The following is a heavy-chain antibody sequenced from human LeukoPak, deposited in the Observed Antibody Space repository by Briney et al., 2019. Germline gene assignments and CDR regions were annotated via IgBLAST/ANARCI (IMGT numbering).Heavy chain of an antibody. D-gene: IGHD3-3*01. Sequence: GGSLRLSCAASGFTFTDYYMSWIRQAPGKGLEWVSYISSSGSTIYSADSMKGRFTISRDNAKNSLYPQMNSLRVEDTAVYYCARDGAGLRFLHYYYYMDVWGKGTTVTVSS. CDR1: GFTFTDYY. CDR3: ARDGAGLRFLHYYYYMDV. V-gene: IGHV3-11*04. CDR2: ISSSGSTI. J-gene: IGHJ6*03.